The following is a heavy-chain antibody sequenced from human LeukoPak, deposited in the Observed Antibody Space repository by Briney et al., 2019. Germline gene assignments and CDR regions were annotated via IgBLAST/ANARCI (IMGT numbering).Heavy chain of an antibody. J-gene: IGHJ3*02. Sequence: QPGGSLRLSCAASGFTFSSYWMSWVRQAPGKGLEWVANIKQDGSEKYYVDSVKGRFTISRDNAKNSLYLQMNSLRAEDTAVYYCARDRYYYDSSGPDAFDIWGQGTMVTVSS. CDR3: ARDRYYYDSSGPDAFDI. V-gene: IGHV3-7*01. D-gene: IGHD3-22*01. CDR1: GFTFSSYW. CDR2: IKQDGSEK.